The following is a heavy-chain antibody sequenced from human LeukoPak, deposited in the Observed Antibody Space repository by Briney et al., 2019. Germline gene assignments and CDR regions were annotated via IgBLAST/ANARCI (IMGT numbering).Heavy chain of an antibody. Sequence: GASVKVSCKASGYTFTSYGISWVQQAPGQGLEWMGWISAYNGNTNYAQKLQGRVTMTTDTSTSTAYMELRSLRSDDTAVYYCAREWVPVTMIVVGGAFDIWGQGTMVTVSS. CDR3: AREWVPVTMIVVGGAFDI. CDR1: GYTFTSYG. J-gene: IGHJ3*02. CDR2: ISAYNGNT. V-gene: IGHV1-18*01. D-gene: IGHD3-22*01.